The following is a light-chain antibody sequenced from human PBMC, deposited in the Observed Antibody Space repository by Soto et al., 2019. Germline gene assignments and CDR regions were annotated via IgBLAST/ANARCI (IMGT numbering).Light chain of an antibody. CDR3: QQRSNWPGT. V-gene: IGKV3-11*01. CDR1: QSVSSY. Sequence: EIVLTQSPATLSLSPGERATLSCTASQSVSSYLAWYQQKPGQAPRLLIYDTSNRATGIPARFSGSGSGTDFPLTISSLEPEDFAVYYCQQRSNWPGTFGQGTKVEIK. J-gene: IGKJ1*01. CDR2: DTS.